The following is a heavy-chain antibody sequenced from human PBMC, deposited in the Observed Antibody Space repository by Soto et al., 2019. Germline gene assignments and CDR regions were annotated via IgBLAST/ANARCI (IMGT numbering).Heavy chain of an antibody. V-gene: IGHV3-74*01. D-gene: IGHD1-26*01. Sequence: EVQLVESGGGLVQPGESLRLSCVASGFTFSYYWMHWVRQGPGKGLVWVSRLHSDGRSTTYADSVKGRFTISRDNAKNTLYLQMNSLRAEDMSVYYCARGDRGAFDIWGQGTVVTVSS. CDR1: GFTFSYYW. J-gene: IGHJ3*02. CDR2: LHSDGRST. CDR3: ARGDRGAFDI.